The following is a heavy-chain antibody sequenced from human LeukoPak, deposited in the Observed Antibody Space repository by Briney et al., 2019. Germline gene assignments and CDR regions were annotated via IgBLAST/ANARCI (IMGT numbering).Heavy chain of an antibody. J-gene: IGHJ4*02. V-gene: IGHV4-59*08. CDR3: ARGLITMVRG. CDR2: IYYSGST. CDR1: GGSISSYY. D-gene: IGHD3-10*01. Sequence: SETLSLTCTVSGGSISSYYWSWIRQPPGKGLEWIGYIYYSGSTNYNPSPKSRVTISVDTSKNQFSLKLSSVTAADTAVYYCARGLITMVRGWGQGTLVTVSS.